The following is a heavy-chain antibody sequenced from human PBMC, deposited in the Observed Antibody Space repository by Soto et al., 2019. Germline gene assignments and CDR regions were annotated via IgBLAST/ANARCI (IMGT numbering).Heavy chain of an antibody. V-gene: IGHV1-69*06. D-gene: IGHD2-15*01. CDR1: GGTFSSYA. CDR2: IIPIFGTA. CDR3: ASSGYCSGGSCYPHYYYGMDV. J-gene: IGHJ6*02. Sequence: ASVKVSCKASGGTFSSYAISWVRQAPGQGXEWMGGIIPIFGTANYAQKFQGRVTITADKSTSTAYMELSSLRSEDTAVYYCASSGYCSGGSCYPHYYYGMDVWGQGTTVTVSS.